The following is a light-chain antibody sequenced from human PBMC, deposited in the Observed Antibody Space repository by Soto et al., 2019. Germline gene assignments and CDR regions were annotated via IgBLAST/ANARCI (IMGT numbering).Light chain of an antibody. CDR1: QSVSSY. J-gene: IGKJ5*01. CDR2: DAS. CDR3: QQRSNWLPIT. Sequence: EIVLTQSPATLSLSPGERATLSCRASQSVSSYLAWYQQKPGQAPRLLIYDASNRATSITARFSGSGSGTDLTLTIRSLEPEDFAVYYCQQRSNWLPITSGQGTRLEI. V-gene: IGKV3-11*01.